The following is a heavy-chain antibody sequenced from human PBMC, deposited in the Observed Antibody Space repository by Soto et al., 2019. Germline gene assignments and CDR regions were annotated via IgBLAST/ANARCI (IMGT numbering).Heavy chain of an antibody. Sequence: TSETLSLTCTVSGGSISSSSYYWGWIRQPPGKGLEWIGSIYYSGSTYYNPSLKSRVTISVDTSKNQFSLKLSSVTAADTAVYKCARHHKIVGATVYFDYWGQGTLVTVSS. CDR2: IYYSGST. CDR1: GGSISSSSYY. CDR3: ARHHKIVGATVYFDY. V-gene: IGHV4-39*01. J-gene: IGHJ4*02. D-gene: IGHD1-26*01.